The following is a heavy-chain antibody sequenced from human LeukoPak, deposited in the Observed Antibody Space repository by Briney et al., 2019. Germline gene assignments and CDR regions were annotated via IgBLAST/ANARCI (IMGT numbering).Heavy chain of an antibody. CDR1: GFTFSSYA. J-gene: IGHJ4*02. Sequence: GGSLRLSCAASGFTFSSYAMSWVRQAPGKGLEWVSAISGSGGSTYYADSVKGRFTISRDNAKNSLYLQMDSLRVEDTAVYFCARKGGYSSGYYYWGQGTLVTVSS. V-gene: IGHV3-23*01. CDR2: ISGSGGST. CDR3: ARKGGYSSGYYY. D-gene: IGHD3-22*01.